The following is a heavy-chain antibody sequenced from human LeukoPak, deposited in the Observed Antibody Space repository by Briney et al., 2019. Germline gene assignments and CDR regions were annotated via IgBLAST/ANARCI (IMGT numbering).Heavy chain of an antibody. CDR2: IIPIFGTA. CDR3: ARGNLRWSTPTSSYYYRMDV. D-gene: IGHD3-10*01. CDR1: GGTLINYS. Sequence: SVKVSCKASGGTLINYSITWVRQAPGQGLEWMGGIIPIFGTANYAQKFQGRVTITTDESTSPAYMELRSLGSEDTAVYYCARGNLRWSTPTSSYYYRMDVWGQGTTVAVSS. J-gene: IGHJ6*02. V-gene: IGHV1-69*05.